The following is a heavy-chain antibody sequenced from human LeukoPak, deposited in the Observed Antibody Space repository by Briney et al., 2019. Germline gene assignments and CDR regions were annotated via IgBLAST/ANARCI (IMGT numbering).Heavy chain of an antibody. CDR2: IIPIFGTA. V-gene: IGHV1-69*13. CDR3: AREALGTTTGTTIWFDP. J-gene: IGHJ5*02. D-gene: IGHD1-1*01. CDR1: GGTFSRFA. Sequence: ASVKVSCKASGGTFSRFAISWVRHAPGQGLEWMEGIIPIFGTANYAQKFQGRVTITADESTSTAYMELSSLRSEDTAMYYCAREALGTTTGTTIWFDPWDQGTLVTVSS.